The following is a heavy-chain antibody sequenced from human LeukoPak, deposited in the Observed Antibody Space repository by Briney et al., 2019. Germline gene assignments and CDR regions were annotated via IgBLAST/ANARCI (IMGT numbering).Heavy chain of an antibody. V-gene: IGHV3-48*04. CDR1: GFTFSSYS. Sequence: GGSLRLSCAASGFTFSSYSMNWIRQAPGKGLEWISHISDGDDTIDYADSVKGRFSMSRDNAKNSLYLEVSGLRAEDTAVYYCVRGTYYSGSGLGSWFDPWGQGTLVTVSP. J-gene: IGHJ5*02. CDR3: VRGTYYSGSGLGSWFDP. CDR2: ISDGDDTI. D-gene: IGHD2-21*01.